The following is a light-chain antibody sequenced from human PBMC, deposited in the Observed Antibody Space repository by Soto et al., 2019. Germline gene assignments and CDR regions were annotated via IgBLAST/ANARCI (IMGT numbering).Light chain of an antibody. CDR1: QSVSSSY. J-gene: IGKJ2*01. CDR2: GAS. CDR3: QQYYTYST. Sequence: EIVLTQSPGTLSLSPGERATLSCRASQSVSSSYLAWYQQKPGQAPRLLIYGASSRATGIPDRFSGSGSGTDFTLTISSLQPDDFATYYCQQYYTYSTFGQGTKLEIK. V-gene: IGKV3-20*01.